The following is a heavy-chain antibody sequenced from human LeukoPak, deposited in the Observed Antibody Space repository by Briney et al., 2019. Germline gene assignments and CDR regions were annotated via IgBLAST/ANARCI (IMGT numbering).Heavy chain of an antibody. CDR1: GYTFIGYY. CDR2: INPNSGGT. Sequence: ASVRVSCKASGYTFIGYYMHWVRQAPGQGLEWMGWINPNSGGTNYAQKFQGRVTMTRDTSISTAYMELSRLRSDDTAVYYCARLGYCSGGSCSNHWGQGTLVTVSS. V-gene: IGHV1-2*02. D-gene: IGHD2-15*01. CDR3: ARLGYCSGGSCSNH. J-gene: IGHJ4*02.